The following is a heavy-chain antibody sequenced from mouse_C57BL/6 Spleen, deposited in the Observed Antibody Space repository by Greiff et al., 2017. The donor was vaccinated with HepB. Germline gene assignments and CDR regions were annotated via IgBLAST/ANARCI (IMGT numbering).Heavy chain of an antibody. CDR2: IYPGSGNT. CDR1: GYTFTDYY. J-gene: IGHJ4*01. V-gene: IGHV1-76*01. Sequence: QVQLQESGAELVRPGASVKLSCKASGYTFTDYYINWVKQRPGQGLEWIARIYPGSGNTYYNEKFKGKATLTAEKSSSTAYMQLSSLTSEDSAVYFCARYKGAMDYWGQGTSVTVSS. D-gene: IGHD1-3*01. CDR3: ARYKGAMDY.